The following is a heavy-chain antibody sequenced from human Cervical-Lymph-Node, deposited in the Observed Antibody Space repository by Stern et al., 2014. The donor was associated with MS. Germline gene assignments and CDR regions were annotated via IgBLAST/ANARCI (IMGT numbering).Heavy chain of an antibody. CDR2: MHYSGSS. D-gene: IGHD3/OR15-3a*01. J-gene: IGHJ6*02. V-gene: IGHV4-31*03. CDR1: GGSISSGAYY. CDR3: VREKVGTGTSMDV. Sequence: QVQLVQSGPGLVKPSQTLSLTCTVSGGSISSGAYYWSWIRQYPGKGLEWIGYMHYSGSSYYNPSLKSRVTISIDTSKNHFSLKLSSVTAADTAVYYCVREKVGTGTSMDVWGQGTTVTVSS.